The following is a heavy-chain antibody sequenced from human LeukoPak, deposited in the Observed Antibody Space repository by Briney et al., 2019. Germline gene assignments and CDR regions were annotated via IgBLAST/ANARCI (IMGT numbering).Heavy chain of an antibody. J-gene: IGHJ4*02. Sequence: ASLKVSCKPSGYTFTDYFIHWVRPAPGQGIEWMGWINPYNGGTNYAQNFQGRVTVTRDTSIGTAYMELSGLRSDDTAVYYCARVYGGNANFDSWGQGTRVTVSS. CDR1: GYTFTDYF. CDR3: ARVYGGNANFDS. D-gene: IGHD4-23*01. V-gene: IGHV1-2*02. CDR2: INPYNGGT.